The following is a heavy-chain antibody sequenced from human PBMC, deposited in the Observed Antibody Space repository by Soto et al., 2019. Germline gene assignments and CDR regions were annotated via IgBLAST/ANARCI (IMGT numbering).Heavy chain of an antibody. Sequence: GSLRLSCAASGFTFSSYSMNWVRQAPGKGLEWVSIIWSAGLTYYADSVRGRFTISRDISKNILFLQMNNLRAEDSAIYYCARELPPDLWGQGTLVTVSS. J-gene: IGHJ5*02. CDR3: ARELPPDL. D-gene: IGHD2-15*01. CDR1: GFTFSSYS. V-gene: IGHV3-53*01. CDR2: IWSAGLT.